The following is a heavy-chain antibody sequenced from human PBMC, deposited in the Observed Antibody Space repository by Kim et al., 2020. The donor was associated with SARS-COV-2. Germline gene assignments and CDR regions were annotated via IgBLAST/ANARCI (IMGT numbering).Heavy chain of an antibody. J-gene: IGHJ4*02. V-gene: IGHV3-23*01. CDR1: GFTFSNYA. CDR3: ATDSPGGYLIDY. Sequence: GGSLRLSCAASGFTFSNYAMSWVRQAPGKGLQWVSAITSNGAGTSYADSVKGRFTMSRYKSKNTLYLQMNSLRAEDTAVYYCATDSPGGYLIDYWGQGTLVTVSS. CDR2: ITSNGAGT. D-gene: IGHD1-26*01.